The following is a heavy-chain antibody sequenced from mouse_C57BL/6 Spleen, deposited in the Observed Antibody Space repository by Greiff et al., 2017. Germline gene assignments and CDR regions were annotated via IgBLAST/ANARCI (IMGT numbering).Heavy chain of an antibody. CDR3: AREGNITTVVASDYYAMDY. D-gene: IGHD1-1*01. V-gene: IGHV1-54*01. CDR2: INPGSGGT. J-gene: IGHJ4*01. Sequence: QVQLKQSGAELVRPGTSVKVSCKASGYAFTNYLIEWVKQRPGQGLEWIGVINPGSGGTNYNEKFKGKATLTADKSSSTAYMQLSSLTSEDSAVYFCAREGNITTVVASDYYAMDYWGQGTSVTVSS. CDR1: GYAFTNYL.